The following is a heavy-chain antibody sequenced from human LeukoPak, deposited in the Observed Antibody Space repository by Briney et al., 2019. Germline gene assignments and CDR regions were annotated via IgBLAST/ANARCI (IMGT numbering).Heavy chain of an antibody. CDR1: GFTFSDYY. D-gene: IGHD2-2*01. V-gene: IGHV3-11*01. Sequence: GGSLRLSCAASGFTFSDYYMSWIRQAPGKGLEWVSYISSSGSTIYYADSVKGRFTISRDNAKNSLYLQMNSLRAEDTAVYYCARCSGTLVPAANGCYYYGMDVWGQGTTVTVSS. CDR2: ISSSGSTI. J-gene: IGHJ6*02. CDR3: ARCSGTLVPAANGCYYYGMDV.